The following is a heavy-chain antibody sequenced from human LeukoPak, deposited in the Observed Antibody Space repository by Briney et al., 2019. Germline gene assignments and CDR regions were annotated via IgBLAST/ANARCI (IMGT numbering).Heavy chain of an antibody. J-gene: IGHJ4*02. CDR2: IHYSGST. Sequence: SETLSLTCSVSGGSITTYYWTWIRQPPGKGLEWIGYIHYSGSTSHNPSLNSRVTMSLDTSKNQVSLKLNSVTAADTAVYYCARNRRANWGSLXXXDYWGQGTLVTVSS. CDR3: ARNRRANWGSLXXXDY. CDR1: GGSITTYY. V-gene: IGHV4-59*08. D-gene: IGHD7-27*01.